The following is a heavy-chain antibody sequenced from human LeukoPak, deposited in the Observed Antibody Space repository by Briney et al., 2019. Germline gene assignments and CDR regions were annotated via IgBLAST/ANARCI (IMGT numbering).Heavy chain of an antibody. D-gene: IGHD6-6*01. Sequence: PSETLSLTCAVYGGSFSSYYWSWIRQPPGKGLEWIGYIYYSGSTNYNPSLKSRVTISVDTSKNQFSLKLSSVTAADTAVYYCASEGYSSSSGAFDIWGQGTMVTVSS. CDR1: GGSFSSYY. J-gene: IGHJ3*02. V-gene: IGHV4-59*01. CDR2: IYYSGST. CDR3: ASEGYSSSSGAFDI.